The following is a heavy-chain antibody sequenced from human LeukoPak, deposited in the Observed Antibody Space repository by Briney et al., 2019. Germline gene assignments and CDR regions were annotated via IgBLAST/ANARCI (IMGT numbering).Heavy chain of an antibody. CDR3: AREYSTGFDP. CDR1: GFTFSRYW. D-gene: IGHD2-15*01. V-gene: IGHV3-74*01. J-gene: IGHJ5*02. CDR2: INSDGSST. Sequence: GGSLRLSCAASGFTFSRYWMHWVRQGPGKGLVWVSRINSDGSSTSYADSVKGPFTISRDNAKNTLYLQMNSLRAGDTAVYYCAREYSTGFDPWGQGTLVTVSS.